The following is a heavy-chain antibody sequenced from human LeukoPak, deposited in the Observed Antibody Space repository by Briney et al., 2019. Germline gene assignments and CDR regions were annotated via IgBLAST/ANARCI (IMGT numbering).Heavy chain of an antibody. V-gene: IGHV4-4*07. J-gene: IGHJ5*02. D-gene: IGHD3-3*01. Sequence: SETLSLTCTVSGGSISSYYWGWIRQPAGKGLGWIGRIYTSGGTNYNPSLKSRVTMSVDTSKNQFSLKLSSVTAADTAVYYCAREVSGGYYDFWSGYSGWFDPWGQGTLVTVSS. CDR2: IYTSGGT. CDR1: GGSISSYY. CDR3: AREVSGGYYDFWSGYSGWFDP.